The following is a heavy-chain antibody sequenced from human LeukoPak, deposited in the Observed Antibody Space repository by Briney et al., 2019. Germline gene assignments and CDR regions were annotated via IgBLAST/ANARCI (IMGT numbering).Heavy chain of an antibody. Sequence: SETLSLTCAVSGGSITNYYWNWVRQPPGKGLEWIGYIYYSGSTNYNPSLKSRVTTSVDTSKNHFSLKMTSVTAADTAVYYCARDGPYYYDSSGYPPLKYWGQGTLVTVSS. V-gene: IGHV4-59*01. J-gene: IGHJ4*02. D-gene: IGHD3-22*01. CDR3: ARDGPYYYDSSGYPPLKY. CDR1: GGSITNYY. CDR2: IYYSGST.